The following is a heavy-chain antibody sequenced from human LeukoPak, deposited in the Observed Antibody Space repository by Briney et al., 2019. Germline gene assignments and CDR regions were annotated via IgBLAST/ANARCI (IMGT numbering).Heavy chain of an antibody. V-gene: IGHV4-59*01. CDR3: ARVLRYFDWLSRGGSYYYMDV. Sequence: VKPSETLSLPCTVSGGSISSYYWSWIRQPPGKGLEWIGHIYYSGSTNYNPSLKSRVTVSVDTSKNQFSLKLSSVTAADTAVYFCARVLRYFDWLSRGGSYYYMDVWGQGTTVTVSS. J-gene: IGHJ6*03. D-gene: IGHD3-9*01. CDR2: IYYSGST. CDR1: GGSISSYY.